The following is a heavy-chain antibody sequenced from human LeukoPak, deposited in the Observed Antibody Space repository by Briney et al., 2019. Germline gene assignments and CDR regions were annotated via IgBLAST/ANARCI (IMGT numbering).Heavy chain of an antibody. CDR3: ARDRGDGHNAYYFDY. CDR1: GYTFTDYY. Sequence: ASVKVSCKASGYTFTDYYMHWVRQAPGQGLEWMGWINPDSGGTKYEQNFQGRVTLTRDTSISTVYMELSRLRSDDTAVYYCARDRGDGHNAYYFDYWGQGTLVTVSS. V-gene: IGHV1-2*02. J-gene: IGHJ4*02. CDR2: INPDSGGT. D-gene: IGHD5-24*01.